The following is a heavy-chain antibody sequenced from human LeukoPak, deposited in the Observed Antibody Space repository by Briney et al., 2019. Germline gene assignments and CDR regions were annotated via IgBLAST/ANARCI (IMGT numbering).Heavy chain of an antibody. V-gene: IGHV4-39*02. CDR2: IYYSGST. D-gene: IGHD5/OR15-5a*01. CDR1: GGSISSSSYY. J-gene: IGHJ4*02. CDR3: ARGSLGREVSAFFKN. Sequence: SETLSLTCTVSGGSISSSSYYWGWIRQPPGKGLEWIGSIYYSGSTYYNPSLKSRVTISVDTSKNDFSLKLSSVTAADTAVYYCARGSLGREVSAFFKNWGQGILVTVSS.